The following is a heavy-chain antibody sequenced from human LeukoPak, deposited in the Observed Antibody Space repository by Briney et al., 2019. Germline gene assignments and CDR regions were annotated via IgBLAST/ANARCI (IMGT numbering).Heavy chain of an antibody. CDR1: GFTFSTRA. V-gene: IGHV3-23*01. J-gene: IGHJ4*02. CDR3: AKANWVSNADAVW. D-gene: IGHD2-2*01. CDR2: ITGGGDT. Sequence: GGFLRLSCAASGFTFSTRAMSWVRQAPARGLEWVSSITGGGDTFYADSVKGRCTLSRDDSRNTVYLQLNNLSVDDTAVYYCAKANWVSNADAVWWGQGTLVTVSS.